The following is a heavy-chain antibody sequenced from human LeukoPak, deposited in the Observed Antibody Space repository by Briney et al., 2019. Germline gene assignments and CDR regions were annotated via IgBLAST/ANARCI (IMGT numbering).Heavy chain of an antibody. CDR3: AREDYYGDYYYYGMDV. CDR2: TYYRSKWYN. CDR1: GGSVSSNSAA. J-gene: IGHJ6*02. D-gene: IGHD4-17*01. V-gene: IGHV6-1*01. Sequence: SQTLSLTCAISGGSVSSNSAAWNWIRQSPSRGLEWLGRTYYRSKWYNDYAVSVKSRITINPDTSKNQFSLQLNSVTPEDTAVYYCAREDYYGDYYYYGMDVWGQGTTVTVSS.